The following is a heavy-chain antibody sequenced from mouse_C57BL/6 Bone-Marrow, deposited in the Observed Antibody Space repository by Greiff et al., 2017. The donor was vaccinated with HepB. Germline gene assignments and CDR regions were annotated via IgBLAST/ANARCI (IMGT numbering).Heavy chain of an antibody. J-gene: IGHJ4*01. CDR1: GYTFTDYY. CDR3: AALYYYCSSFYAMDY. CDR2: INPNNGGT. V-gene: IGHV1-26*01. D-gene: IGHD1-1*01. Sequence: EVQLQQSGPELVKPGASVKISCKASGYTFTDYYMNWVKQSHGKSLEWIGDINPNNGGTSYNQKFKGKATLTVDKSSSTAYMELRSLTSEDSAVYYCAALYYYCSSFYAMDYWGQGTSVTVSS.